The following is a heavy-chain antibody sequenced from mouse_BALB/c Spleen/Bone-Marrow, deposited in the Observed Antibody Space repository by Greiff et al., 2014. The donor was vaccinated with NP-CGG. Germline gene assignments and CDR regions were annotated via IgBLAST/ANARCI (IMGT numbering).Heavy chain of an antibody. Sequence: EVHLVESGGGLVKPGGSLKLSCAASGFAFSSYDMSWVRQTPEKRLEWVAYISHGGGTTYYSDTVKGRFTISRDNAKNTLYLQMSSLKSEDTAIYYCTRHGGYYPNYYAMDYWGQGTSVTVSS. CDR1: GFAFSSYD. D-gene: IGHD2-3*01. V-gene: IGHV5-12-1*01. CDR3: TRHGGYYPNYYAMDY. J-gene: IGHJ4*01. CDR2: ISHGGGTT.